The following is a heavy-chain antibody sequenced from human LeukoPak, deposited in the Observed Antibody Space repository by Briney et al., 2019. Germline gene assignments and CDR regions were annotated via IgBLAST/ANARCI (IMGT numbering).Heavy chain of an antibody. J-gene: IGHJ4*02. V-gene: IGHV3-23*01. D-gene: IGHD3-9*01. CDR3: AKDRVFILTGYQDY. CDR1: GXTFSSYA. CDR2: ISGSGGST. Sequence: AGGSLRLSCAASGXTFSSYAMSWVRQAPGKGLECVSGISGSGGSTNYADSVKGRFAISRDNSKNTLYLQMSSLRAEDTAVYYCAKDRVFILTGYQDYWGQGTLVTVSS.